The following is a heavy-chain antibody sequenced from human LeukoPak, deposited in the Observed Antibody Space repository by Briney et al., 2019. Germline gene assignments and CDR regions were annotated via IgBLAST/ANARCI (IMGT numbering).Heavy chain of an antibody. CDR3: ASLGYATTTVTTRWFDP. D-gene: IGHD4-11*01. CDR1: GYTFTTYY. CDR2: INPSGGST. J-gene: IGHJ5*02. V-gene: IGHV1-46*01. Sequence: ASVKVSCKPSGYTFTTYYMHWVRQAPGQGLEWMGIINPSGGSTSYAQKFQGRVTITADESTSTAYMELSSLRSEDTAVYYCASLGYATTTVTTRWFDPWGQGTLVTVSS.